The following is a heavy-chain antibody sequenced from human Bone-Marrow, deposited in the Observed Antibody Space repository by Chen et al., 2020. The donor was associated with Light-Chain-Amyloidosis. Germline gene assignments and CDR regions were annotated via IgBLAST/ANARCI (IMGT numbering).Heavy chain of an antibody. V-gene: IGHV3-23*01. D-gene: IGHD3-9*01. Sequence: AASGFAFSSYAMSWVRQAPGKGLEWVSTISGSGGSRYYGDSVKGRLTISRDNSKNALFLQMNSLRAEDTAVYYCAKDISYDDILPGYPADAFDIWAKGQWSPSLQ. CDR3: AKDISYDDILPGYPADAFDI. CDR2: ISGSGGSR. J-gene: IGHJ3*02. CDR1: GFAFSSYA.